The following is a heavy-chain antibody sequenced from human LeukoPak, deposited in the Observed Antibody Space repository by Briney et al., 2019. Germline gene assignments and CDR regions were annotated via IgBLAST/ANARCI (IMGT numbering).Heavy chain of an antibody. V-gene: IGHV4-59*08. CDR1: GGSISNNY. CDR2: IYYSGST. D-gene: IGHD3-22*01. CDR3: ARRGYYDNSGYNFFDH. Sequence: PSETLSLTCTVSGGSISNNYWSWIRQPPGKGLEWIGYIYYSGSTNYNPPLKSRVTISVDTSKNQFSLKLFSVTAADTAVYYCARRGYYDNSGYNFFDHWGQGILVTVSS. J-gene: IGHJ4*02.